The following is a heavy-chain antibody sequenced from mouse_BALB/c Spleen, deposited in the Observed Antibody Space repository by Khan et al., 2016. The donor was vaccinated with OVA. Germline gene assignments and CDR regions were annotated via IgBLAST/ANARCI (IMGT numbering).Heavy chain of an antibody. Sequence: EVQLQESGPGLVKPSQSLSLTCTVTSYSITSGYAWNWIRQFPGNKLEWMGYISYSGSTSYNPSLRSRISITRDTSNNQFFLQLNSVTTEDTAKYYGARKNYYGYAMDYWGQGTSVTVSS. D-gene: IGHD1-1*01. J-gene: IGHJ4*01. CDR2: ISYSGST. V-gene: IGHV3-2*02. CDR1: SYSITSGYA. CDR3: ARKNYYGYAMDY.